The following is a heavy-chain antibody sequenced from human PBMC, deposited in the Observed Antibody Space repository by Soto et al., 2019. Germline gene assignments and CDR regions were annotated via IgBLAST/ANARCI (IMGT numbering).Heavy chain of an antibody. Sequence: VKVSCKASGGTFSSYAISWVRQAPGQGLEWMGGIIPIFGTANYAQKFQGRVTITADESTSTAYMELSSLRSEDTAVYYCARDPRSSFQINYYGMDVWGQGTTVTVSS. CDR3: ARDPRSSFQINYYGMDV. CDR1: GGTFSSYA. CDR2: IIPIFGTA. J-gene: IGHJ6*02. D-gene: IGHD6-6*01. V-gene: IGHV1-69*13.